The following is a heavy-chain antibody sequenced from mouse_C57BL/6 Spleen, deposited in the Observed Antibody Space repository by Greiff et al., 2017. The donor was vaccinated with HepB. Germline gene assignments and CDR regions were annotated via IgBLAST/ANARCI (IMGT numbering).Heavy chain of an antibody. V-gene: IGHV1-82*01. J-gene: IGHJ1*03. CDR1: GYAFSSSW. D-gene: IGHD2-14*01. CDR2: IYPGDGDT. Sequence: QVQLQQSGPELVKPGASVKISCKASGYAFSSSWMNWVKQRPGKGLEWIGRIYPGDGDTNYNGKFKGKATLTADKSSSTAYMQLSSLTSEDSAVYFCAREYDEGGYWYFDVWGTGTTVTVSS. CDR3: AREYDEGGYWYFDV.